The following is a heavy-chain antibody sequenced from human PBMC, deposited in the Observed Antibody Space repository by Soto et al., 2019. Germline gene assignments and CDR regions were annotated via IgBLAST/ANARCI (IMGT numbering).Heavy chain of an antibody. Sequence: PSETLSLTGAVSGGSIISYYWSWIRQTAGKGLEWIGRIYTSGSTNYNPSLKSRVTMSVDTSKNQFSLKLSSVTAADTAVYYCARVLNWNYFDFWGQGTLVTVSS. CDR1: GGSIISYY. CDR3: ARVLNWNYFDF. V-gene: IGHV4-4*07. J-gene: IGHJ4*02. D-gene: IGHD1-20*01. CDR2: IYTSGST.